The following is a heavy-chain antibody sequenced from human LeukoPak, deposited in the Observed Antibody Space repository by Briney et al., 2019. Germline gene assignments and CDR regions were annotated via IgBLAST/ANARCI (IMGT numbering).Heavy chain of an antibody. Sequence: XSXXWXWXXXXXXXGXXWXGSXXYSGSPSYNPSLKSRITISVDTYKNQFSLKVSSVTAADTAVYYCARHDRCSSTSCSLYYFDYWGQGTLVTVSS. CDR3: ARHDRCSSTSCSLYYFDY. CDR2: XXYSGSP. V-gene: IGHV4-39*01. J-gene: IGHJ4*02. D-gene: IGHD2-2*01. CDR1: XSXX.